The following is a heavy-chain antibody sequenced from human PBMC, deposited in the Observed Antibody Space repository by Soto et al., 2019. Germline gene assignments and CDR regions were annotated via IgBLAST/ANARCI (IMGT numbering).Heavy chain of an antibody. V-gene: IGHV3-23*01. D-gene: IGHD6-6*01. CDR2: LSGSGGST. J-gene: IGHJ3*02. CDR1: GFTFSLYA. Sequence: EVQLLESGGGLVQPGGSLRLSCAASGFTFSLYAMSWVRQAPGKGLEWVSALSGSGGSTYYADSVKGRFTISRDNSKNTLSLQMNSLRAEATAVYYCANDLPPMSRSLYAFDIWGQGEMVTVSS. CDR3: ANDLPPMSRSLYAFDI.